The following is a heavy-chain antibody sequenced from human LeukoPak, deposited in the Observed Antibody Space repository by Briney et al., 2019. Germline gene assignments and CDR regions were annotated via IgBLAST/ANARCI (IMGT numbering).Heavy chain of an antibody. J-gene: IGHJ4*02. CDR2: IIPIFGTA. Sequence: SVKVSCKASGGTFSSYAISWVRQAPGQGLEWMGGIIPIFGTANYAQKFQGRVTITADESTSTAYMELSSLRSEDTAVYYCAREYDFWSGYYSGFDYWGQGTLVTVSS. CDR1: GGTFSSYA. D-gene: IGHD3-3*01. V-gene: IGHV1-69*13. CDR3: AREYDFWSGYYSGFDY.